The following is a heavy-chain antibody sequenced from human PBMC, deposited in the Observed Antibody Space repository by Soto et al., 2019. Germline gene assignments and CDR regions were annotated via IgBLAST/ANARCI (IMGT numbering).Heavy chain of an antibody. J-gene: IGHJ4*02. V-gene: IGHV3-30*18. CDR3: AKLVDKSLDDY. D-gene: IGHD3-16*01. CDR1: GFTFSTSD. CDR2: VSYAERNI. Sequence: PGGSLRLSCVASGFTFSTSDMHWVRQAPGQGLEWVAVVSYAERNIYYAYSVKGRFSVSRDNSKNTVFLHMNSLSAEETAVYFCAKLVDKSLDDYWGQGALVTVSS.